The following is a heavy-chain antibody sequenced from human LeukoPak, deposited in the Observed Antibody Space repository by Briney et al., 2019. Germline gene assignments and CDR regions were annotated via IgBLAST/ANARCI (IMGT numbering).Heavy chain of an antibody. CDR2: MNPNSGNT. Sequence: ASVKVSCKASGYTFTSFDIHWVRQATGQGLEWMGWMNPNSGNTGYAQKFQGRVTMTRNTSISTAYMELSSLRSEDTAVYYCASCTYYYDSSGYYLSYYYYYMDVWGKGTTVTVSS. V-gene: IGHV1-8*01. CDR3: ASCTYYYDSSGYYLSYYYYYMDV. J-gene: IGHJ6*03. CDR1: GYTFTSFD. D-gene: IGHD3-22*01.